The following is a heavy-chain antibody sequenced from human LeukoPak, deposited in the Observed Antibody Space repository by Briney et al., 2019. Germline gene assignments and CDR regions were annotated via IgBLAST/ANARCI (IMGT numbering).Heavy chain of an antibody. J-gene: IGHJ4*02. CDR1: GYTFTGYY. CDR3: ASTFMVRGVMVYFDY. CDR2: INPNSGGT. D-gene: IGHD3-10*01. V-gene: IGHV1-2*02. Sequence: ASVKVSCKASGYTFTGYYMHWVRQAPGQGLEWMGWINPNSGGTNYAQKFQGRVTMTRDTSISTAYMELSRLRSDDTAVYCCASTFMVRGVMVYFDYWGQGTLVTVSS.